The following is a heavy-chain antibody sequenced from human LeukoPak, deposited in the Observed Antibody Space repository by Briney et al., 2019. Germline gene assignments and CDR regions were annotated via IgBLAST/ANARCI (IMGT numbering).Heavy chain of an antibody. Sequence: PSETLSLTCAVYGGSFSGYYGSWIRQPPGKGLEWIGEINHSGSTNYNPSLKSRVTISVGTSKNQFSLKLSSVTAADTAVYYCARGLRFDYWGQGTLVTVSS. CDR2: INHSGST. V-gene: IGHV4-34*01. CDR1: GGSFSGYY. J-gene: IGHJ4*02. D-gene: IGHD5-12*01. CDR3: ARGLRFDY.